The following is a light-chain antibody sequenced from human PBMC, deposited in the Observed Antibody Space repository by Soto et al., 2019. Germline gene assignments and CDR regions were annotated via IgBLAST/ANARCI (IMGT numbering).Light chain of an antibody. V-gene: IGLV2-14*01. CDR3: SSYTATDPYV. J-gene: IGLJ1*01. CDR1: SSDVGGYDF. CDR2: EVS. Sequence: QSALTQPASASGSPGQSITISCTGTSSDVGGYDFVSWYQQHPGKAPKYLIYEVSNRPSGVSDRFSGSKSGTTASLTISGLQAEDEADYYCSSYTATDPYVFGTGTKLTVL.